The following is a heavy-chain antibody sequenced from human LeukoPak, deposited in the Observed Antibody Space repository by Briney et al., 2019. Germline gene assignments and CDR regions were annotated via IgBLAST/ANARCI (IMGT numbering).Heavy chain of an antibody. CDR2: IYYSGST. D-gene: IGHD6-6*01. CDR1: GGSISSQY. V-gene: IGHV4-59*11. J-gene: IGHJ5*02. CDR3: ARDIISEYSSSHSHFDP. Sequence: SETLSLTCTVSGGSISSQYWSWIRQPPGKGLEWIGYIYYSGSTSYNPSLKSRVTISVDTSENQFSLGLSSVTAADTAVYYCARDIISEYSSSHSHFDPWGQGPWSPSPQ.